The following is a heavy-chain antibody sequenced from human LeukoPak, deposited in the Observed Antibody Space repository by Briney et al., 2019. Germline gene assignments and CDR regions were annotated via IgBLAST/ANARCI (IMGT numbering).Heavy chain of an antibody. CDR2: ISDSGGYT. Sequence: GGSLRLSCAASGLTFRTYAMSWVRQAPGKGPEWVSSISDSGGYTFYADSVKGRFTISRDNSKNTVYLQMNSLRAEDTAVYYCAKGGSYRSQPYFDYWGQGTPVTVSS. V-gene: IGHV3-23*01. D-gene: IGHD3-16*02. CDR3: AKGGSYRSQPYFDY. CDR1: GLTFRTYA. J-gene: IGHJ4*02.